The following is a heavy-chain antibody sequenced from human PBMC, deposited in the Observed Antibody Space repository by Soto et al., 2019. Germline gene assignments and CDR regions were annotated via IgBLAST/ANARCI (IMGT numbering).Heavy chain of an antibody. CDR3: ASARIVVVPAATLDC. V-gene: IGHV4-31*01. CDR2: IYYCGST. CDR1: GGSISSGGYY. J-gene: IGHJ4*02. Sequence: QVQLQESGPGLVKTSQTLSLTCTVSGGSISSGGYYWSWIRQHPGKGLEWIGYIYYCGSTYYTPSPKGLVTKSVDTSKNQFSLKLSSVTAADTAVYYCASARIVVVPAATLDCWGQGTLVTVSS. D-gene: IGHD2-2*01.